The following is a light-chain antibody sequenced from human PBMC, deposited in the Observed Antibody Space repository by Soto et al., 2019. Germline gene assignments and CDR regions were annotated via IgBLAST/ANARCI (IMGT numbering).Light chain of an antibody. J-gene: IGKJ1*01. Sequence: EVVWTQSQGTLSLSPGERATLSCRAVQSVNRNHLAWYQQKPCQSPRLLIYAASSRATGIPDRFSGSVSGKDLTLSIIRLCPDDFALYYCQQYCHSLSCTSGQGTTVDIK. CDR2: AAS. CDR3: QQYCHSLSCT. V-gene: IGKV3-20*01. CDR1: QSVNRNH.